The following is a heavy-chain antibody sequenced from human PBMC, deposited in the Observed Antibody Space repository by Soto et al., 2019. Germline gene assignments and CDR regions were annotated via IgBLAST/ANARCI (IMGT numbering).Heavy chain of an antibody. J-gene: IGHJ4*02. V-gene: IGHV3-21*01. D-gene: IGHD2-2*01. CDR2: ISKSDYT. CDR1: GFAFNNYG. CDR3: AREDSIIIPAVSDF. Sequence: GGSLRLSCTVSGFAFNNYGINWVRQVPGQGLEWVSSISKSDYTYYSDSVKGRFTISRDNAKNSVSLQMNTLRVEDTAVYYCAREDSIIIPAVSDFWGQGTLVTAPQ.